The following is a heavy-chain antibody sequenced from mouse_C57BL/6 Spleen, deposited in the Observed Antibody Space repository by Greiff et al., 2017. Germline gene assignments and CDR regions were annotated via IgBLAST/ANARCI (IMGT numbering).Heavy chain of an antibody. CDR3: AKRDHYYAMDY. J-gene: IGHJ4*01. D-gene: IGHD3-3*01. V-gene: IGHV2-9*01. CDR1: GFSLTSYG. CDR2: IWGGGST. Sequence: VKLMESGPGLVAPSQSLSITCTVSGFSLTSYGVDWVRQPPGKGLEWLGEIWGGGSTNYYSALMSSLGISKDNSKSQVFLKMNRMQTDDTARYYCAKRDHYYAMDYWGKGTSVTVSS.